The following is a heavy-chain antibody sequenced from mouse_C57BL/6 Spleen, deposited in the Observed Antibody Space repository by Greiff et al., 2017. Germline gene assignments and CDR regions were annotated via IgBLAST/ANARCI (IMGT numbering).Heavy chain of an antibody. CDR1: GYTFTSYW. J-gene: IGHJ4*01. CDR3: ARSDLYYAMDY. CDR2: IDPSDSET. Sequence: QVQLQQPGAELVRPGSSVKLSCKASGYTFTSYWMHWVKQRPIQGLEWIGNIDPSDSETHYNQKFKDKATLTVDKSSSTAYMQLSSLTSEASAVYYCARSDLYYAMDYWGQGTSVTVSS. V-gene: IGHV1-52*01.